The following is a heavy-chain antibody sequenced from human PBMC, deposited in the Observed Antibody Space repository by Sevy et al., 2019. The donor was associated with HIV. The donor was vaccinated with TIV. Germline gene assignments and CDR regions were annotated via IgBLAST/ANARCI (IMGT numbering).Heavy chain of an antibody. CDR3: AQGYYFTY. CDR1: RSTFVSND. V-gene: IGHV1-8*01. Sequence: ASVKVSCKASRSTFVSNDINWLRQAPGQGLEWVGWMRPNSGEVGYAQKFQGRGTMTRNISITTAYMELGRLRFDDTAVYYCAQGYYFTYWGQGTVVTVSS. D-gene: IGHD3-22*01. J-gene: IGHJ4*02. CDR2: MRPNSGEV.